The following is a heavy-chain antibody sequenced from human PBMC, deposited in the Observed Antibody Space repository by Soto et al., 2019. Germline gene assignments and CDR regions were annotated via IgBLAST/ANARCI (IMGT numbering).Heavy chain of an antibody. J-gene: IGHJ4*02. V-gene: IGHV3-23*01. CDR3: AKGYRYFDY. CDR2: VSGSGGST. Sequence: GGSMGLSCSASGFTFKTYAMSWVRQAPGKGLEWVSAVSGSGGSTYYADSVKVRFTISRDNSKNTLYLQMNSLRAEDTAVYYCAKGYRYFDYWGQGALVTV. D-gene: IGHD2-2*02. CDR1: GFTFKTYA.